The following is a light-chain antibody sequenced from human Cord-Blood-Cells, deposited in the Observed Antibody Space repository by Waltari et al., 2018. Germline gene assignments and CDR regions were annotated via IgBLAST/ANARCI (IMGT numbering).Light chain of an antibody. J-gene: IGKJ4*01. CDR1: QSVSSY. Sequence: EIVLTQSPATLSLSPGERATLSCRASQSVSSYLAWYQQKPGQAPRLLIYDASNRATGIPVMFSGSGSGTDFTLTISSLEPEDFAVYYCQQRSNWPLLTFGGGTKVEIK. CDR2: DAS. CDR3: QQRSNWPLLT. V-gene: IGKV3-11*01.